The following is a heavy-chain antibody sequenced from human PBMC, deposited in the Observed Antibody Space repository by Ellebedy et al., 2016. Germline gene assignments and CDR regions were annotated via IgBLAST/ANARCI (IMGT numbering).Heavy chain of an antibody. CDR3: VRGVRVTAILDYYYGMDV. Sequence: SETLSLXCTVSGGSISSGGTYWSWIRQHPGKGLEWIGYIYYSGSTYYNPSLKSRVTISVDTSKNQFSLKLSSVTAADTAVYYCVRGVRVTAILDYYYGMDVWGQGTTVTVSS. D-gene: IGHD2-21*02. V-gene: IGHV4-31*03. CDR1: GGSISSGGTY. J-gene: IGHJ6*02. CDR2: IYYSGST.